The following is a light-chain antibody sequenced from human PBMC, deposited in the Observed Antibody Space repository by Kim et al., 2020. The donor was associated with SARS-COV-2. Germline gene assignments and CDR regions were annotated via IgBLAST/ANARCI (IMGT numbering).Light chain of an antibody. V-gene: IGKV3-11*01. CDR1: QSISTY. Sequence: EIVLTQSPATLSLSPGERATLSSRASQSISTYLAWYQQKPGQAPRLLIYDASNRASGIPGRFSGSGSGTDFTLTISNLEPEDFAVYYCHHRSDWPLTFGGGTKVDIK. J-gene: IGKJ4*01. CDR2: DAS. CDR3: HHRSDWPLT.